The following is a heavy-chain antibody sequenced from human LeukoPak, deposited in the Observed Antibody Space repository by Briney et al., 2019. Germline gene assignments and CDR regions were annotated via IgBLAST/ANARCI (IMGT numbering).Heavy chain of an antibody. J-gene: IGHJ6*03. V-gene: IGHV4-34*01. CDR2: IDHSGST. Sequence: PSETLSLTCAVYSGSFSGYYWSWIRQPPGKGLEWIGEIDHSGSTNYNPSLKSRVTISVDTSKNQFSLKLSSVTAADTAVYYCARATPGYSSSWYSGYYYYYMDVWGKGTTVTISS. CDR1: SGSFSGYY. D-gene: IGHD6-13*01. CDR3: ARATPGYSSSWYSGYYYYYMDV.